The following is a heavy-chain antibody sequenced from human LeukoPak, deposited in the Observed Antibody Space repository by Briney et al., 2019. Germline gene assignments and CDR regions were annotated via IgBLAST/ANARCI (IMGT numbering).Heavy chain of an antibody. J-gene: IGHJ4*02. CDR3: ARGGYSYGIFDY. Sequence: ASVKVSCKASGYTFTSYYMHWVRQAPGQGPEWMGWINPNSGGTNYAQKFQGWVTMTRDTSISTAYMELSRLRSDDTAVYYCARGGYSYGIFDYWGQGTLVTVSS. D-gene: IGHD5-18*01. CDR1: GYTFTSYY. V-gene: IGHV1-2*04. CDR2: INPNSGGT.